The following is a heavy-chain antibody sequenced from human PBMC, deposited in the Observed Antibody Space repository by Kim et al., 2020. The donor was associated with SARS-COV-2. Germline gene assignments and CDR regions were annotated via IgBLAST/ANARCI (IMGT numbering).Heavy chain of an antibody. J-gene: IGHJ6*02. Sequence: ASVKVSCKVSGYTLTELSMHWVRQAPGKGLEWMGGFDPEDGETIYAQKFQGRVTMTEDTSTDTAYMELSSLRSEDTAVYYCATQGSGYDSPNYYYYGMDVWGQGTTVTVSS. CDR1: GYTLTELS. CDR2: FDPEDGET. V-gene: IGHV1-24*01. CDR3: ATQGSGYDSPNYYYYGMDV. D-gene: IGHD5-12*01.